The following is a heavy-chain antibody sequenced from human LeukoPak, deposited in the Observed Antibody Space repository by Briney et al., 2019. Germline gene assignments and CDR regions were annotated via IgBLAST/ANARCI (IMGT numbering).Heavy chain of an antibody. J-gene: IGHJ4*02. V-gene: IGHV5-10-1*01. CDR1: GHSFTSYW. CDR3: ARREGGDFDY. CDR2: IDPSDSYT. Sequence: PGESLRISCKGSGHSFTSYWISWVRQMPGKGLEWMGRIDPSDSYTNYSPSFQGHVTISADKSISTAYLQWSSLKASDTAIYYCARREGGDFDYWGQGTLVTVSS. D-gene: IGHD2-15*01.